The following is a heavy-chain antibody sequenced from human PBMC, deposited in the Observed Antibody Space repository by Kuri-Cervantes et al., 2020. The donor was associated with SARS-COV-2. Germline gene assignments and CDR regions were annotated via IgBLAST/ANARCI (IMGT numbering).Heavy chain of an antibody. CDR2: IYYSGST. V-gene: IGHV4-59*01. CDR1: GGSISSYY. CDR3: ARGYRLIDY. Sequence: SETLSLTCTVSGGSISSYYWSWIRQAPGKGLEWIGYIYYSGSTNYNPSLKSRVTITVDTSKNQFSLKLSSVTAADTAVYYCARGYRLIDYWGQGTLVTVSS. J-gene: IGHJ4*02. D-gene: IGHD5-18*01.